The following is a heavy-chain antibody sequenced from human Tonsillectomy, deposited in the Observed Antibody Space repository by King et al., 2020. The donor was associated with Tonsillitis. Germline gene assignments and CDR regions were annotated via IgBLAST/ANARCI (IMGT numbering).Heavy chain of an antibody. D-gene: IGHD6-19*01. V-gene: IGHV5-51*01. J-gene: IGHJ6*02. CDR3: ARHKGGGWSNYGMDV. CDR2: IYPNDSDT. CDR1: GYGFTSYW. Sequence: QLVQSGAEVKKPGESLKISCKGSGYGFTSYWIGWVRQMPGKGLEWMGIIYPNDSDTRYSPSFQDQVTISADKSISIAYLQWSSLKASDTAMYYCARHKGGGWSNYGMDVWGQGTTVTVSS.